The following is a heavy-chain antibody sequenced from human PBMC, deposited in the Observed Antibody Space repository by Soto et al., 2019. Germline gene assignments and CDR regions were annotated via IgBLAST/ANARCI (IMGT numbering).Heavy chain of an antibody. CDR2: ISSDGSDT. V-gene: IGHV3-74*01. CDR1: GFTFNTYW. J-gene: IGHJ6*03. CDR3: ARPYTVTIRNGMDV. D-gene: IGHD2-21*02. Sequence: GGSLRLSCAASGFTFNTYWMHWVRQAPGKGLVWVSRISSDGSDTNYADSVKGRFTISRDNAKNTVYLEMDSLTAEDTAVYYCARPYTVTIRNGMDVWGEGTTVTVSS.